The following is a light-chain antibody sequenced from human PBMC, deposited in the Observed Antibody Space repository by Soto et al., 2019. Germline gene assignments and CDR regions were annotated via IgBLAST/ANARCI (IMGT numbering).Light chain of an antibody. CDR3: QSSDSSIVV. Sequence: NFMLTQPHSVSESPGKTVTISCTGSSGSIASNYVQWYQQRPGSAPTTVIYEDNQRPPGVPDRFSGSIDSSSNSASLTISLLKTADEADYYCQSSDSSIVVFGGGTPLTVL. V-gene: IGLV6-57*02. J-gene: IGLJ2*01. CDR1: SGSIASNY. CDR2: EDN.